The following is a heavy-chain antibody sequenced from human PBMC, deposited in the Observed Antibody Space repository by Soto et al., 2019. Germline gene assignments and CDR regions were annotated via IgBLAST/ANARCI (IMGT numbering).Heavy chain of an antibody. Sequence: SDTLSLTCTVSGGSISSYYWSWIRQPPGKGLEWIGYIYYSGSTNYNPSLKSRVTISVDTSKNQFSLKLSSVTAADTAVYYCARVKYDFWSGYYYFDYWGQGTLVTVSS. CDR2: IYYSGST. J-gene: IGHJ4*02. CDR1: GGSISSYY. V-gene: IGHV4-59*01. CDR3: ARVKYDFWSGYYYFDY. D-gene: IGHD3-3*01.